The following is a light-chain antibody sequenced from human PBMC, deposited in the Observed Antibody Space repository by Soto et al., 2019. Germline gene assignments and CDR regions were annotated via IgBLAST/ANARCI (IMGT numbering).Light chain of an antibody. CDR2: EVR. V-gene: IGLV2-14*01. CDR3: SSYTSGSTYV. CDR1: MRDVGAYNL. J-gene: IGLJ1*01. Sequence: QSVLTQPASVSGSPGQSITISCAGTMRDVGAYNLVSWYQQHPGRAPQLIIYEVRKRPSGISFRFSGSKSGNTASLTISGLQAEDEADYYCSSYTSGSTYVFGTGTKVTVL.